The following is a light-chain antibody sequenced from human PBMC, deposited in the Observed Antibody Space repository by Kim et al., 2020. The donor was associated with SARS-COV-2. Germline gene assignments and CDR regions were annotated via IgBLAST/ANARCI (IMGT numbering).Light chain of an antibody. CDR1: SLRRYY. J-gene: IGLJ3*02. CDR2: GKN. V-gene: IGLV3-19*01. CDR3: NSRDSSGNHWV. Sequence: SSELTQEPAVSVALGQTVRITCQGDSLRRYYASWYQQKPGQAPVLVIYGKNNRPSGIPDRFSGSSSGNTASLTITGAQAEDEADYYCNSRDSSGNHWVFGGGTQLTVL.